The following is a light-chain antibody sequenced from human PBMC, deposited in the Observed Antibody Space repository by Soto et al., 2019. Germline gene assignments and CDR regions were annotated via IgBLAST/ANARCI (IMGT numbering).Light chain of an antibody. J-gene: IGLJ2*01. CDR1: SSDVGGYNY. Sequence: QSVLTQPASVSGSPGQSITISCTGISSDVGGYNYVSWYQQHPGKAPKLMIYEVSNRPSGVSNRFSGSKSGNTASLTISGLQAEDEADYYCSSYTSSSPVFGGGTKVTVL. CDR3: SSYTSSSPV. V-gene: IGLV2-14*01. CDR2: EVS.